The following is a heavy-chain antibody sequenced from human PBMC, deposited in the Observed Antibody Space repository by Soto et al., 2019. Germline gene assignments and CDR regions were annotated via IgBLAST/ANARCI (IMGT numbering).Heavy chain of an antibody. CDR2: ISSSSRHI. Sequence: EVQLVESGGGLVKPGGSLTLSCAASGFTFSSYSMNWVRQAPGKGLEWVSSISSSSRHIYYADSVKGRFTISRDNAKNSLYLQMNRLRAEDTAMYVCARYPSDLWEPDQDFPHWGQGTLVAVSS. J-gene: IGHJ1*01. CDR1: GFTFSSYS. V-gene: IGHV3-21*01. D-gene: IGHD1-26*01. CDR3: ARYPSDLWEPDQDFPH.